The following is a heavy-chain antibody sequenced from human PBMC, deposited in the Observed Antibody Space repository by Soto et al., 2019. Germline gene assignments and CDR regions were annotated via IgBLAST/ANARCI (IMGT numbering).Heavy chain of an antibody. D-gene: IGHD3-16*02. CDR1: GYTFTSYY. CDR2: INPSGGST. CDR3: ARDFNSGWGRYDYIWGSYRYDAFDI. V-gene: IGHV1-46*01. Sequence: GASVKVSCKASGYTFTSYYMHWVRQAPGQGLEWMGIINPSGGSTSYAQKFQGIVTMTRDTSTSTVYMELSSLRSDDTAVYYCARDFNSGWGRYDYIWGSYRYDAFDIWGQGTMVTVSS. J-gene: IGHJ3*02.